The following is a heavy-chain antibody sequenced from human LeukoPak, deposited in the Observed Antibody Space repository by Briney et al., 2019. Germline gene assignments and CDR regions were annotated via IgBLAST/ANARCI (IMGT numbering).Heavy chain of an antibody. CDR3: AKALLWFGEFDY. CDR2: ISWNSGSI. D-gene: IGHD3-10*01. J-gene: IGHJ4*02. Sequence: GGSLRLSCAASGFTFDDYAMHWVRQAPGKGLEWVSGISWNSGSIGYADSVKGRFTISRDNAKNPLYLQMNSLRAEDTALYYCAKALLWFGEFDYWGQGTLVTVSS. CDR1: GFTFDDYA. V-gene: IGHV3-9*01.